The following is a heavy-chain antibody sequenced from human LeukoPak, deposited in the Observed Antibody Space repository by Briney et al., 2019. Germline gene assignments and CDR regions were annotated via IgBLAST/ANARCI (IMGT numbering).Heavy chain of an antibody. D-gene: IGHD3-22*01. CDR3: ARFGSDSFGYKYYFDS. Sequence: SETLSLTCSVSGGSISTYYWSWIRQPPGKGLEGIGYINYSGTTNYNPSLKSRVTISVDTSKNHFSLRLNSVTAADTAVYFCARFGSDSFGYKYYFDSWGQGILVTVSS. J-gene: IGHJ4*02. CDR2: INYSGTT. CDR1: GGSISTYY. V-gene: IGHV4-59*08.